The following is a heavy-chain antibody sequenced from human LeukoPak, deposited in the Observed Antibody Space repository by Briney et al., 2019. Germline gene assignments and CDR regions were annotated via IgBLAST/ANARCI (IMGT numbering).Heavy chain of an antibody. J-gene: IGHJ4*02. V-gene: IGHV4-38-2*02. CDR2: IYHSGST. D-gene: IGHD3-3*01. CDR3: ARGGYYDFWSGYHDFDY. Sequence: SETLSLTCTVSGYSISSGYYWGWTRQPPGKGLEWIGSIYHSGSTYYNPSLKSRVTISVDTSKNQFSLKLSSVTAADTAVYYCARGGYYDFWSGYHDFDYWGQGTLVTVSS. CDR1: GYSISSGYY.